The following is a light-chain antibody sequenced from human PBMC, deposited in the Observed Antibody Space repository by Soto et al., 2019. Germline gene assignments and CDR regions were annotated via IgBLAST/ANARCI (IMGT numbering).Light chain of an antibody. CDR3: QQYHKLPIT. CDR2: GAS. Sequence: EIVMTQSPSTLSVSPGERVTITCRASQSVGNNLAWYQQKPGKAPRLLILGASTRASGIPSKFSGSGSGTDFTLSIGSLQSEDFAIYYCQQYHKLPITFGRGTKVEIK. V-gene: IGKV3-15*01. CDR1: QSVGNN. J-gene: IGKJ4*01.